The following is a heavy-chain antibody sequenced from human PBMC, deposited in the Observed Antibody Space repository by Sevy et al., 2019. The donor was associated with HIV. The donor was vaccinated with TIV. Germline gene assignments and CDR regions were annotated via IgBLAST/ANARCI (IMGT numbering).Heavy chain of an antibody. CDR3: GKRPYAG. Sequence: GGSLRLSCAASGFTLSDSGVHWVRQAPGKGLEWVAFIQVDGREKFYTDSVKGRFTISRDSSKNTVYLQMNSLRGEDTGGYFWGKRPYAGWGQGTLVTVSS. J-gene: IGHJ4*02. V-gene: IGHV3-30*02. CDR2: IQVDGREK. D-gene: IGHD3-16*01. CDR1: GFTLSDSG.